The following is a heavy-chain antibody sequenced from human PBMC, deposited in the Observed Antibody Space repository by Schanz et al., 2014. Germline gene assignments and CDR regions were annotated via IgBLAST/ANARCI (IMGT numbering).Heavy chain of an antibody. V-gene: IGHV7-4-1*02. CDR3: ARGGVVVVTAALNWFDP. J-gene: IGHJ5*02. D-gene: IGHD2-15*01. Sequence: QVHLVQSGSELKKPGASVKVSCRASGYTLTDFALNWVRQAPGQGLEWMGWINTNTGNPTYAQGFTGRFVFSLDTSVSTAYLQISSLKAEDTAVYYCARGGVVVVTAALNWFDPWGQGTLVTVSS. CDR1: GYTLTDFA. CDR2: INTNTGNP.